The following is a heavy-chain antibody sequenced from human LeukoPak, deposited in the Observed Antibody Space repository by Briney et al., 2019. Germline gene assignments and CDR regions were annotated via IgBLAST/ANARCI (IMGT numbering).Heavy chain of an antibody. D-gene: IGHD3-10*01. V-gene: IGHV3-21*01. Sequence: GGSLRLSCAAFGFTFSTYSMNWVRQAPGKGLEWVSCISSSGSYIYYADSVKGRFTISRDTARNSLYLQMDSLRAEHTAVYYCARWYGALYYFDYWGQGTLVTVSS. CDR1: GFTFSTYS. CDR2: ISSSGSYI. J-gene: IGHJ4*02. CDR3: ARWYGALYYFDY.